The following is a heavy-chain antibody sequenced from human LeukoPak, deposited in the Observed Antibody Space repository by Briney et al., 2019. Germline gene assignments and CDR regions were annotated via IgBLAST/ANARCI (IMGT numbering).Heavy chain of an antibody. V-gene: IGHV4-61*05. Sequence: SETRSLTCTVSGGSISSSSYYWGWIRQPPGKGLEWIGYIYYSGSTNYNPSLKSRVTISVDTSKNQFSLKLSSVTAADTAVYYCARGNPMITFGGVIVIFDYWGQGTLVTVSS. CDR3: ARGNPMITFGGVIVIFDY. CDR2: IYYSGST. J-gene: IGHJ4*02. D-gene: IGHD3-16*02. CDR1: GGSISSSSYY.